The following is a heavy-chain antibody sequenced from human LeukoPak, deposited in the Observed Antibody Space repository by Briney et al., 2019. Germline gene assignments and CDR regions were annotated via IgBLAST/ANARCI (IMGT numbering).Heavy chain of an antibody. CDR2: ISYDGSNK. V-gene: IGHV3-30-3*01. CDR1: GFTFSSYA. J-gene: IGHJ4*02. CDR3: GKDSDTSPLHLFDN. Sequence: PGGSLRLSCAASGFTFSSYAMHWVRQAPGKGLEWVAVISYDGSNKYYADSVKGRFTISRDNSKNTLYLQMNSLRAEDTAIYYCGKDSDTSPLHLFDNWGQGTLVTVSS. D-gene: IGHD5-18*01.